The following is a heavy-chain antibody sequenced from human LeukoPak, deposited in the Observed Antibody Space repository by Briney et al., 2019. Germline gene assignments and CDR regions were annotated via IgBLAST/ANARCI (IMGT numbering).Heavy chain of an antibody. V-gene: IGHV3-30-3*01. CDR2: ISYDGNTI. Sequence: PGGSLRLSCAASEFTFSNYALHWVRQAPGKGLQWVAVISYDGNTIHYADSVKGRFIISRDTSKNTLYLQMNSLRAEDTAVYYCAKGRSAYDYWGQGTLVTVSS. J-gene: IGHJ4*02. CDR1: EFTFSNYA. D-gene: IGHD4-17*01. CDR3: AKGRSAYDY.